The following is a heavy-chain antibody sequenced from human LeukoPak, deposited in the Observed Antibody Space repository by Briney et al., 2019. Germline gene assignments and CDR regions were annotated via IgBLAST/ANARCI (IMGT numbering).Heavy chain of an antibody. D-gene: IGHD6-6*01. CDR2: IIPIFGTA. CDR3: ARGGSSSFHLFDY. CDR1: GGTFSSYA. Sequence: ASVKVSCKASGGTFSSYAISWVRQAPGQGLEWMGGIIPIFGTANYAQKFQGRVTITTDESTSTAYMELSSLRSEDTAVYYCARGGSSSFHLFDYWGQGTLVTVSS. J-gene: IGHJ4*02. V-gene: IGHV1-69*05.